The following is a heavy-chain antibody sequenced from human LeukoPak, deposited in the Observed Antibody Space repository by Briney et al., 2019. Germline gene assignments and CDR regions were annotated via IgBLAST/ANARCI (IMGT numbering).Heavy chain of an antibody. Sequence: ESGGSLRLSCAASGFTFSSYAMSWVRQAPGKGLEWVSVISGNGGRTYYADSVKGRFTISRDNSKNTLYLQMNSLRAEDTAVYYCAKVRDLDTVLGRFGNWGQGTLVTVSS. CDR3: AKVRDLDTVLGRFGN. CDR1: GFTFSSYA. D-gene: IGHD5-18*01. V-gene: IGHV3-23*01. CDR2: ISGNGGRT. J-gene: IGHJ5*02.